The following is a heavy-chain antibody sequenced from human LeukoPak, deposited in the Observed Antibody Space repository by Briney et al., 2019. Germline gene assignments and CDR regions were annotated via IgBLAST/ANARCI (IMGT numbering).Heavy chain of an antibody. Sequence: GGSLRLSCAASGFTFSTYSMNWVRQAPGKGLEWVSSISSSSSYIYYADSVKGRFAISRDNAKDSLYLQMNGLRAEDTAVYYCARDRSASIAVVTAEIDYWGQGTLVTVSS. CDR3: ARDRSASIAVVTAEIDY. CDR1: GFTFSTYS. V-gene: IGHV3-21*01. CDR2: ISSSSSYI. D-gene: IGHD6-19*01. J-gene: IGHJ4*02.